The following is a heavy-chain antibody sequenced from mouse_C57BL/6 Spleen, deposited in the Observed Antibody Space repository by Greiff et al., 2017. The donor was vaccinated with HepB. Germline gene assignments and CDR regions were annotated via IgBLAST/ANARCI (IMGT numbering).Heavy chain of an antibody. CDR2: INPSTGGT. CDR3: ARGYYDYDGYAMDY. CDR1: GYSFTGYY. J-gene: IGHJ4*01. Sequence: EVQRVESGPELVKPGASVKISCKASGYSFTGYYMNWVKQSPEKSLEWIGEINPSTGGTTYNQKFKAKATLTVDKSSSTAYMQLKSLTSEDSAVYYCARGYYDYDGYAMDYWGQGTSVTVSS. V-gene: IGHV1-42*01. D-gene: IGHD2-4*01.